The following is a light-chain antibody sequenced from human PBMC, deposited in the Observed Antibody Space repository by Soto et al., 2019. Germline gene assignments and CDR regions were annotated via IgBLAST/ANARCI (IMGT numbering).Light chain of an antibody. CDR1: QDISTY. Sequence: DIQMTQSPASLSASVGDRVTITCQASQDISTYLNWYQQRPGQAPKVLIYDASNLKTGVPSRFSGSGSGTDFTFTITSLQPEDIATYYCQQYDNLPLTFGGGTKVEIK. CDR2: DAS. J-gene: IGKJ4*01. CDR3: QQYDNLPLT. V-gene: IGKV1-33*01.